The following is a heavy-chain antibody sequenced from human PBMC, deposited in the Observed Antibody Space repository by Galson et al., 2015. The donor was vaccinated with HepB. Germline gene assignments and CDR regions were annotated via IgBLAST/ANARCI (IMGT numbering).Heavy chain of an antibody. D-gene: IGHD3-16*02. CDR2: ISNDGSNK. Sequence: SLRLSCAASGFTFSSYAMHWVRQAPGKGLEWVAYISNDGSNKYYVDSVKGRFTISRDNSENTLYLQMNSMRAEDTAVYHCAKEGYYDYIWGRYRHTRPFVFWGQGTLVTVSS. CDR3: AKEGYYDYIWGRYRHTRPFVF. J-gene: IGHJ4*02. V-gene: IGHV3-30*18. CDR1: GFTFSSYA.